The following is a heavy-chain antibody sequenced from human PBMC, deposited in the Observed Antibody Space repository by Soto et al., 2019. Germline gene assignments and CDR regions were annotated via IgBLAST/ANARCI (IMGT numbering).Heavy chain of an antibody. Sequence: GGSLRLSCAASGFTFSSYWMHWVRQAPGKGLVWASRINSDGSSTSYADSVKGRFTISRDNAKNTLYLQMNSLRAEDTAVYDCARDPADPYYYYGMDVWGQGTTVTVSS. J-gene: IGHJ6*02. V-gene: IGHV3-74*01. CDR1: GFTFSSYW. CDR2: INSDGSST. CDR3: ARDPADPYYYYGMDV.